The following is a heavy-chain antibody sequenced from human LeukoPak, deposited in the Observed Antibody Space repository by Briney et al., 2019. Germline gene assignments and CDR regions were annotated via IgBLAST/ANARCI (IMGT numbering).Heavy chain of an antibody. CDR2: INSDGSST. J-gene: IGHJ4*02. CDR3: SRGGNHDY. V-gene: IGHV3-74*01. CDR1: GFTFSNYW. Sequence: PGGSLRLSCAASGFTFSNYWMHWVRHAPGKGLVWVSRINSDGSSTNYADSVKGRSTISRDNAKNTLYLQMNSLRAEDTAMFYCSRGGNHDYWGQGTLVSVSS.